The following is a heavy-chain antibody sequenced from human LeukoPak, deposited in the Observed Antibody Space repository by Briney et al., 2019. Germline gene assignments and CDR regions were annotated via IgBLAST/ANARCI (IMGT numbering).Heavy chain of an antibody. CDR1: GDSVSSNSAT. CDR2: TYYRSKWYN. CDR3: ARDPIGTTMLVNWFDP. V-gene: IGHV6-1*01. Sequence: SQTLSLTCAISGDSVSSNSATWNWIRQSPSRGLEWLGRTYYRSKWYNDYAVSVKSRITINPDTSKNQFSLQLNSVTPEDTAVYYCARDPIGTTMLVNWFDPWGQGTLVTVSS. D-gene: IGHD1-1*01. J-gene: IGHJ5*02.